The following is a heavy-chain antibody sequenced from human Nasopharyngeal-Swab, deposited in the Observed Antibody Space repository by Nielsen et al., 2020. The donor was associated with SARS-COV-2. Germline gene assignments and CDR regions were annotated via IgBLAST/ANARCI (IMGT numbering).Heavy chain of an antibody. CDR2: IFSTGSPI. V-gene: IGHV3-23*03. Sequence: GGSLRLSCAASGFTFSSYGVSWVRQAPGKGLEWVSIIFSTGSPIYYADSVKGRFTISRDNSKNTLYLQMNSLRAEDTAVYYCAKALSANNWNYYYYGMDVWGQGTTVTVSS. CDR3: AKALSANNWNYYYYGMDV. D-gene: IGHD1-20*01. CDR1: GFTFSSYG. J-gene: IGHJ6*02.